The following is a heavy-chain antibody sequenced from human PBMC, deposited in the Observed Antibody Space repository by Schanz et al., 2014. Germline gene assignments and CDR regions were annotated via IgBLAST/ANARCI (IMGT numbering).Heavy chain of an antibody. Sequence: QGQLAESGGGVVQPGKSLRLSCATSGFIFRSFGIHWVRQAPGKGLEWVAVIWSDGTNEYYADSVKGRFTISRDSSKYTVYLQMNSLRADDTAVYYCARGPYYYYYMDVWGNGTTVTVSS. CDR3: ARGPYYYYYMDV. V-gene: IGHV3-33*01. J-gene: IGHJ6*03. CDR1: GFIFRSFG. CDR2: IWSDGTNE.